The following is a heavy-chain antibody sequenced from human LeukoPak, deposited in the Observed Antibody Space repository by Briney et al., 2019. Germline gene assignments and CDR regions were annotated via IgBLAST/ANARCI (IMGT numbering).Heavy chain of an antibody. CDR3: ARDRPTLGFDY. J-gene: IGHJ4*02. V-gene: IGHV4-59*12. Sequence: SETLSLTCTVSGGSISSYYWSWIRQPPGKGLEGIGYIYYSGSTNYNPSLKSRVTISVDTSKNQFSLKLSSVTAADTAVYYCARDRPTLGFDYWGQGTLVTVSS. CDR1: GGSISSYY. D-gene: IGHD1-26*01. CDR2: IYYSGST.